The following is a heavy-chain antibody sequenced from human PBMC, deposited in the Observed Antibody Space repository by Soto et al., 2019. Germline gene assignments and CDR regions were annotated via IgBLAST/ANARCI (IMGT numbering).Heavy chain of an antibody. CDR2: IYLSGST. Sequence: PSETLSATGPVLGYPPRRGTYWGCIRQPPGKGLEWIGTIYLSGSTYYNPSLKSRVTISVDTSKNQYSLKLSSVTAADTAVYYCARGYVSYWTGGPFDYWGQGTLVTVSS. CDR3: ARGYVSYWTGGPFDY. V-gene: IGHV4-38-2*02. CDR1: GYPPRRGTY. J-gene: IGHJ4*02. D-gene: IGHD1-26*01.